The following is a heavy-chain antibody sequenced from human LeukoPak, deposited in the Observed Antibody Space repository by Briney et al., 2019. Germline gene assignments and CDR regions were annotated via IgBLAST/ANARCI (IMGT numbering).Heavy chain of an antibody. CDR1: EFTFSDYW. V-gene: IGHV3-7*01. CDR2: VNQDGNNK. Sequence: GGSLRLSCAASEFTFSDYWMTWVCQAPGKGLEWVANVNQDGNNKNYVESVKGRFTISRDNAKNSLYLQMNSLRAEDTAVYYCARILGGDEGADYWGQGTLVTVSS. CDR3: ARILGGDEGADY. D-gene: IGHD1-26*01. J-gene: IGHJ4*02.